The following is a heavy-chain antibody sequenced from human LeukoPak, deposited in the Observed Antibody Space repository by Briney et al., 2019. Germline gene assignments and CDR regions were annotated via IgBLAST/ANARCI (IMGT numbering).Heavy chain of an antibody. Sequence: GGSLRLSCAASGFTFTNYGMSWVRQAPGKGLEWVSGISGSGGSTYYAASVKGRFTISRDNSKNILYVEMKSLRAEDTAVYYCAKGDIPSATWGQGTLVTVSS. CDR1: GFTFTNYG. D-gene: IGHD2-21*02. CDR3: AKGDIPSAT. J-gene: IGHJ5*02. CDR2: ISGSGGST. V-gene: IGHV3-23*01.